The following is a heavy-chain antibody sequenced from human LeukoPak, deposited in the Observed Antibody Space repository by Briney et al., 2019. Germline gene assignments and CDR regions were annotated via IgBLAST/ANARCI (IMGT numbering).Heavy chain of an antibody. CDR2: IYYSGST. CDR3: ARALYSSDAFDI. J-gene: IGHJ3*02. D-gene: IGHD5-18*01. Sequence: PSETLSLTCTVSGDSISSTNYYWSWIRQPPGKGLEWIGYIYYSGSTYYNPSLKSRVTISVDTSKNQFSLKLSSVTAADPAVYYCARALYSSDAFDIWGQGTMVTVSS. CDR1: GDSISSTNYY. V-gene: IGHV4-30-4*01.